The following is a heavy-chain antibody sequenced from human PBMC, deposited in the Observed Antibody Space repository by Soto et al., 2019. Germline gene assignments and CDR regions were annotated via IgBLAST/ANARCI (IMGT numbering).Heavy chain of an antibody. D-gene: IGHD6-13*01. CDR1: GDSVSSNSAA. Sequence: SQTLSLTCAISGDSVSSNSAAWNWIRQSPSRGLEWLGRTYYRSKWYNDYAVSVKSRITINPDTSKNQFSLQLNSVTPEDTAVYYCARGDYLTYSSSWYSAFDIWGQGTMVTVSS. V-gene: IGHV6-1*01. CDR3: ARGDYLTYSSSWYSAFDI. CDR2: TYYRSKWYN. J-gene: IGHJ3*02.